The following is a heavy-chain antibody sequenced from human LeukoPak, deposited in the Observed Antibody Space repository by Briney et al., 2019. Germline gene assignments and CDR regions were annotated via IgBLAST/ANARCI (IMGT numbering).Heavy chain of an antibody. CDR1: GFGFRVYD. V-gene: IGHV3-23*01. CDR2: MRGSGVIT. D-gene: IGHD1-26*01. Sequence: GGSLRLSCAASGFGFRVYDMSWVRQAPGKGLEWVSRMRGSGVITSYADSVRGRFTISRDNSRNMLYLQMDSLRAEDTAVYYCAKEEWVGGRKLLDYWGQGALVTVSS. CDR3: AKEEWVGGRKLLDY. J-gene: IGHJ4*02.